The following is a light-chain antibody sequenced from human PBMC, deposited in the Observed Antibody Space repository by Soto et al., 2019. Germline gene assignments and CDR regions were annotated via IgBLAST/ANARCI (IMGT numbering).Light chain of an antibody. J-gene: IGKJ4*01. CDR1: QDIPNY. V-gene: IGKV1-33*01. CDR2: DAS. Sequence: DIQMSQSPSSLTASVGDVVTITCQASQDIPNYLNWYKHKPGKPPTLLIYDASNLETGVPSRFSGSGSGTAFTFTISSLQPADIATYYCQQYDNLPFGFGGGTKVEIK. CDR3: QQYDNLPFG.